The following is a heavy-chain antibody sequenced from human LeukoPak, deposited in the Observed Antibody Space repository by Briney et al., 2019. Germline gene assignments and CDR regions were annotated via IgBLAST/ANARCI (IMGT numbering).Heavy chain of an antibody. D-gene: IGHD6-19*01. CDR2: INPNSGGT. J-gene: IGHJ6*02. V-gene: IGHV1-2*06. CDR3: ASWQWLDYGMDV. CDR1: GYTFTGYY. Sequence: GSSVKVSCKASGYTFTGYYMHWVRQAPGQGLEWMGRINPNSGGTNYAQKFQGRVTMTRDTSISTAYMELSRLRSDDTAVYYCASWQWLDYGMDVWGQGTTVAVSS.